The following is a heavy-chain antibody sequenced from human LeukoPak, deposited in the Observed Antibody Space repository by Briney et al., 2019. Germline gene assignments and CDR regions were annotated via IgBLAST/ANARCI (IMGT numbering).Heavy chain of an antibody. CDR3: ATGRSIRYFDY. CDR2: VHYSGST. V-gene: IGHV4-59*12. CDR1: GVSIFSSY. J-gene: IGHJ4*02. Sequence: SETLSLTCTVSGVSIFSSYWNCVRQPPGKGLEWIGYVHYSGSTNYNPSLKSRVTISVDTSKSQFSLKLSSATAADTAVYYCATGRSIRYFDYWGQGTLLTVSS. D-gene: IGHD3-9*01.